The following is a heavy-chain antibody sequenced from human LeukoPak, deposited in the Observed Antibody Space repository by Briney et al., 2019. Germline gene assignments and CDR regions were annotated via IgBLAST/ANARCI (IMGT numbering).Heavy chain of an antibody. J-gene: IGHJ4*02. CDR3: AKWGNYDFWSGYYSNYFDY. V-gene: IGHV3-23*01. CDR2: ISGSGGST. CDR1: GFTFSSYA. Sequence: PGGSLRLSCAASGFTFSSYAMSWVRQAPGKGLEWVSAISGSGGSTYYADSVKGRFTISRDNSKNTLYLQMNSLRAEDTAVYYCAKWGNYDFWSGYYSNYFDYWGQGTLVTVSS. D-gene: IGHD3-3*01.